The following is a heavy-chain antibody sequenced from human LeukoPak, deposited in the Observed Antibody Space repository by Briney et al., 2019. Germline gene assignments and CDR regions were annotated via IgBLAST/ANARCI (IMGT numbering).Heavy chain of an antibody. CDR1: GGSISSEW. CDR2: VHYSGST. D-gene: IGHD3-10*01. CDR3: AGYGSESYYKAFDY. V-gene: IGHV4-59*01. Sequence: SETLSLTCSVSGGSISSEWWAWIRQPPGKGPEWIAYVHYSGSTSYNPSLKSRVTISIDTSKNQFSLKLSSVTAADTALYYCAGYGSESYYKAFDYWGQGTLVTVSP. J-gene: IGHJ4*02.